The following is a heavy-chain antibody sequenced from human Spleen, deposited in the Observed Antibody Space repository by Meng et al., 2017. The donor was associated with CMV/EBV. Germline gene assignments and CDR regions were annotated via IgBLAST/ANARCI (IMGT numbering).Heavy chain of an antibody. Sequence: EVQLVESGGXLVKPGGSLRLSCAASGFTFSSYSMNWVRQAPGKGLEWVSSISSSSSYIYYADSVKGRFTISRDNAKNSLYLQMNSLRAEDTAVYYCARDGTTVTSFDDWGQGTLVTVSS. V-gene: IGHV3-21*01. CDR1: GFTFSSYS. D-gene: IGHD4-17*01. J-gene: IGHJ4*02. CDR2: ISSSSSYI. CDR3: ARDGTTVTSFDD.